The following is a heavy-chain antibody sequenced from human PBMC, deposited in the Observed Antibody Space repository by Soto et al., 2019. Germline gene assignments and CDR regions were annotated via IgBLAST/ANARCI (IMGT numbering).Heavy chain of an antibody. J-gene: IGHJ5*02. V-gene: IGHV4-31*03. D-gene: IGHD5-12*01. CDR3: AREYSGYDKTRFDP. CDR2: IYYSGTT. Sequence: ALSVTCNVSGGSISSGGNYWSWIRQHPGKGLEWIGYIYYSGTTYYNPSLKSRLTISIDTSRNQFSLKLSSVTAADTAVYYCAREYSGYDKTRFDPWGQGTLVT. CDR1: GGSISSGGNY.